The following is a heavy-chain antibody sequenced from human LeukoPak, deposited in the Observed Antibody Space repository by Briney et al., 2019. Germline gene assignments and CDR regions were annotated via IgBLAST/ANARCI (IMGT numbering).Heavy chain of an antibody. D-gene: IGHD6-19*01. Sequence: GGSLRLSCAASGFTFSSYDMHWVRQAPGKGLEWVAAMSYDENVKFYADSVKGRFTISRNNSKNTLYLQMNSLRADDTAVYYCAKDSTAYSSDWYFDHWGQGTLVTVSS. J-gene: IGHJ4*02. V-gene: IGHV3-30*18. CDR2: MSYDENVK. CDR3: AKDSTAYSSDWYFDH. CDR1: GFTFSSYD.